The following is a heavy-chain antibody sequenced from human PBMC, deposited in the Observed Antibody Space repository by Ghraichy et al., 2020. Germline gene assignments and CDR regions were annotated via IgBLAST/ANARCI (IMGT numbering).Heavy chain of an antibody. CDR1: GYTFSDYY. J-gene: IGHJ3*01. Sequence: ASVKVSCKTSGYTFSDYYIHWVRQAPGQGLEWMGWINPKSGGTAYGQKFQGRVTTTKDRSITTAYMELTSLRSDDTAVYYCAREGKHDYDTSAHGAVDVWGQGTMVTVSS. CDR2: INPKSGGT. V-gene: IGHV1-2*02. D-gene: IGHD3-22*01. CDR3: AREGKHDYDTSAHGAVDV.